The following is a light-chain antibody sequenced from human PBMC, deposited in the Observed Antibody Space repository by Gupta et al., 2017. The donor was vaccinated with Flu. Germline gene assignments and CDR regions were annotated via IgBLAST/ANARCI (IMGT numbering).Light chain of an antibody. V-gene: IGLV2-8*01. Sequence: QSALTQPPSASGSPGQSVTISCTGTSSDVGGYNYVSWYQQHPGKAPKLMIYEVSKRPSGVPDRFSGSKSGNTASLTVSVLQAEDEADYYCSSYAGSSPKFGGGTKLTVL. CDR2: EVS. J-gene: IGLJ3*02. CDR3: SSYAGSSPK. CDR1: SSDVGGYNY.